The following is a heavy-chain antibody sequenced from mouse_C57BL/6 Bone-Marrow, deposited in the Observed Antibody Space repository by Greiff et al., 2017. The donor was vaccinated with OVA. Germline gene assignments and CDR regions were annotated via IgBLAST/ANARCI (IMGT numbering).Heavy chain of an antibody. CDR3: TREGPYGYDGAY. V-gene: IGHV5-9-1*02. CDR2: ISSGGDYI. CDR1: GFTFSSYA. D-gene: IGHD2-2*01. J-gene: IGHJ3*01. Sequence: EVKLKESGEGLVKPGGSLKLSCAASGFTFSSYAMSWVRQTPEKRLEWVAYISSGGDYIYYADTVKGRFPISRDNARNTLYLQMSSLKSEDTAMYYCTREGPYGYDGAYWGQGTLVTVSA.